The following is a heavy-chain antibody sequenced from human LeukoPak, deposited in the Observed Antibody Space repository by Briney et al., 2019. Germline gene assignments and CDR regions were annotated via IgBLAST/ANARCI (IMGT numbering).Heavy chain of an antibody. Sequence: ASVKVSCKASGYTFTGYYMHWVRQAPRQGLEWMGWINPNSGDTNYAQKFQGRVSMTRDTSISTAYTDLSGLRSDDTALYCCARGLGWDSGTYLGAWGQGTLVTVSS. J-gene: IGHJ5*02. CDR3: ARGLGWDSGTYLGA. CDR1: GYTFTGYY. D-gene: IGHD1-26*01. CDR2: INPNSGDT. V-gene: IGHV1-2*02.